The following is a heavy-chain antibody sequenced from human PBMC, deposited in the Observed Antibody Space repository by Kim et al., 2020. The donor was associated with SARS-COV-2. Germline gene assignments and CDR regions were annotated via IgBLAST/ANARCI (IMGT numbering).Heavy chain of an antibody. D-gene: IGHD4-17*01. CDR3: ARSVYGDYAGVWFDP. Sequence: PPLKSRDTISVDPPKNQFSLKLSSVTAADTAVYYCARSVYGDYAGVWFDPWGQGTLVTVSS. V-gene: IGHV4-39*07. J-gene: IGHJ5*02.